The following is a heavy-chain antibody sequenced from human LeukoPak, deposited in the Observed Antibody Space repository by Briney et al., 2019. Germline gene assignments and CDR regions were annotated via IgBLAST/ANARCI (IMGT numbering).Heavy chain of an antibody. CDR2: ISSSSSTI. J-gene: IGHJ4*02. D-gene: IGHD5-12*01. V-gene: IGHV3-48*04. CDR3: AKDLNRYGGYWTRGEYDY. Sequence: PGGSLRLSCAASGFTFSSYSMNWVRQAPGKGLEWVSYISSSSSTIYYADSVKGRFTISRDNAKNSLYLQMNSLRTEDTALYYCAKDLNRYGGYWTRGEYDYWGQGTLVTVSS. CDR1: GFTFSSYS.